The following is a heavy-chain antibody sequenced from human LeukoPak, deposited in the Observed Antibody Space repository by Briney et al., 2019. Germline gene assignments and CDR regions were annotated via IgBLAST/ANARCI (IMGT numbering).Heavy chain of an antibody. CDR2: ISGSTTTV. D-gene: IGHD3-10*01. CDR3: ARDLISGATKSYYGMDV. J-gene: IGHJ6*02. CDR1: GFTFRSYN. V-gene: IGHV3-48*01. Sequence: GGSLRLSCAASGFTFRSYNVNWVRQAPGKGLEWLSYISGSTTTVYYADSVRGRFSISRDNVENSLFLQMSSLRVEDTAIYYCARDLISGATKSYYGMDVWGQGTTVTVSS.